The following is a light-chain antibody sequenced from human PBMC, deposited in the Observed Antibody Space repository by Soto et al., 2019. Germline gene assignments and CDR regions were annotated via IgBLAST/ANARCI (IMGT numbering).Light chain of an antibody. J-gene: IGKJ3*01. Sequence: EIVLTQSPATLSLSPGERATLSCRASQSVSSYLAWYQQKPGQAPRLLIYDASNRATGIPARFSGSGSGTDFILTISSLEPEDFAVYYCQQRSNWSFTFGPGTKVDIK. CDR3: QQRSNWSFT. CDR2: DAS. V-gene: IGKV3-11*01. CDR1: QSVSSY.